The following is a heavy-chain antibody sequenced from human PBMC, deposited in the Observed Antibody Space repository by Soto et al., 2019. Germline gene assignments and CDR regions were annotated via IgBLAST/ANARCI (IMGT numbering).Heavy chain of an antibody. CDR2: ISGSGGST. V-gene: IGHV3-23*01. CDR3: AKDLDHSSGWYVTSSDLDY. D-gene: IGHD6-19*01. Sequence: EVQLLESGGGLVQPGGSLRLSCAASGFTFSSYAMSWVRQAPGKGLEWVSAISGSGGSTYYADSVKGRFTISRDNSKNTLYLQMNSLRAEDTAVYYCAKDLDHSSGWYVTSSDLDYWGQGTLVTVSS. CDR1: GFTFSSYA. J-gene: IGHJ4*02.